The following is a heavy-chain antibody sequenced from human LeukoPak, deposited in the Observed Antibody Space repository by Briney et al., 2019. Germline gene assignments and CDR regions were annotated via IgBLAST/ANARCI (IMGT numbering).Heavy chain of an antibody. Sequence: GGSLRLSCVASGFTFSAYAIHWVRQAPGKGLEWVAVVSKDGNTKYYADSVKGRFTISRDNSKNTVYLQMNSLRTEDTSVYYCARGIQPPKYYGSGSDTFDIRGQGTMVTVSS. CDR2: VSKDGNTK. V-gene: IGHV3-30*04. J-gene: IGHJ3*02. CDR3: ARGIQPPKYYGSGSDTFDI. CDR1: GFTFSAYA. D-gene: IGHD3-10*01.